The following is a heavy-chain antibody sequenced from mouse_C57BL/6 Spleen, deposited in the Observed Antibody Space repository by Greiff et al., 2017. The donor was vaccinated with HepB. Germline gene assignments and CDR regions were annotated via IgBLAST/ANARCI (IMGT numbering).Heavy chain of an antibody. CDR2: ISSSGST. J-gene: IGHJ4*01. Sequence: VQLQQSGPALVKPSQTVSLTCTVTGYSITNGNHWWNWIRQVSGSKLEWIGYISSSGSTDSNPSLKSRISITRDTSKNQLFLQLNSVTTEDIATYYCARGHYYGSSSYAMDYWGQGTSVTVSS. V-gene: IGHV3-4*01. D-gene: IGHD1-1*01. CDR1: GYSITNGNHW. CDR3: ARGHYYGSSSYAMDY.